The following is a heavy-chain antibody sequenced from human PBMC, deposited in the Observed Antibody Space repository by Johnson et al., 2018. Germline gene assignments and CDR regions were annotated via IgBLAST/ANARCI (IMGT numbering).Heavy chain of an antibody. V-gene: IGHV3-21*01. CDR2: ISSSTRYI. J-gene: IGHJ6*02. CDR1: GFTFSRYS. CDR3: ARGREGPYDFWSGYWHV. D-gene: IGHD3-3*01. Sequence: VQLVESGGGLVKXGGSXRLXCAASGFTFSRYSMSWVRQAPGKGLEWVSSISSSTRYIYYDDLVKGRFTISRDNAKTSLYLQKNSLRAEDTAGYYCARGREGPYDFWSGYWHVWGQGTTVTVSS.